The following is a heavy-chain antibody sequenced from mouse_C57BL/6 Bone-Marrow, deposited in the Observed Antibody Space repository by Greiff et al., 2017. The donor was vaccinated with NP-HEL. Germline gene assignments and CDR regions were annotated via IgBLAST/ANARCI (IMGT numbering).Heavy chain of an antibody. CDR1: GYAFTNYL. V-gene: IGHV1-54*01. D-gene: IGHD2-3*01. Sequence: QVQLQQSGAELVRPGTSVKVSCKASGYAFTNYLIEWVKQRPGQGLEWIGVINPGSGGTNYNEKFKGKATLTADKSSSTAYMQLSSLTSEDSAVYFCARSAHDGPAWFADWGQGTLVTVSA. CDR2: INPGSGGT. J-gene: IGHJ3*01. CDR3: ARSAHDGPAWFAD.